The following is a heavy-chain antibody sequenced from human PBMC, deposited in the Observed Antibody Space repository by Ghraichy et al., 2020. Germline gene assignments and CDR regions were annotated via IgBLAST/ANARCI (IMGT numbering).Heavy chain of an antibody. CDR2: INADNGNT. V-gene: IGHV1-3*01. Sequence: ASVKVSCKASGYTFSFFAIHWVRQAPGQSLEWMGWINADNGNTKYSQNFQGRVTITRDTSASTVYMELSSLRPEDTAVYYCARTYCSGGSCYSVGSAVGYWGQGTLVTVSS. J-gene: IGHJ4*02. CDR3: ARTYCSGGSCYSVGSAVGY. CDR1: GYTFSFFA. D-gene: IGHD2-15*01.